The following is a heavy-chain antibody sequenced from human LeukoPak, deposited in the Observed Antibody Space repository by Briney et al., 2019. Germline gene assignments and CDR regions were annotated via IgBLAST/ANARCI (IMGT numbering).Heavy chain of an antibody. CDR3: VRHGPGSSWSGFDN. V-gene: IGHV5-51*01. D-gene: IGHD6-13*01. CDR2: IYPGDSDP. J-gene: IGHJ4*02. CDR1: GYTFTTYW. Sequence: GESLKISCKGSGYTFTTYWIGWVRQMPGKGLEWMGIIYPGDSDPGYSPSFQGQVTISADTSISTAYLQWSSLKASDSAMYYCVRHGPGSSWSGFDNWGQGTLVTVSS.